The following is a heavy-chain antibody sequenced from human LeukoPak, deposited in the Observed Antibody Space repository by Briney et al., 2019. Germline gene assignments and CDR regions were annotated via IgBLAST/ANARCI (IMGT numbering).Heavy chain of an antibody. J-gene: IGHJ5*02. CDR3: ARARRPPRYCSGGSCSNWFDP. D-gene: IGHD2-15*01. CDR1: GGSFSGYY. V-gene: IGHV4-34*01. CDR2: INHSGST. Sequence: PSETLSLTCAVYGGSFSGYYWSWIRQPPGKGLEWIGEINHSGSTNYNPSLKSRVTISVDTSKNQFSLKLSSVTAADTAVYYCARARRPPRYCSGGSCSNWFDPWGQGTLVTVSP.